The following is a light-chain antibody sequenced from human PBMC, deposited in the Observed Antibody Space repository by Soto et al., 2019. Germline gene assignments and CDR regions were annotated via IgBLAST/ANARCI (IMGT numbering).Light chain of an antibody. CDR3: QQYGSLSWT. CDR1: RSLDSRY. V-gene: IGKV3-20*01. Sequence: EIVLTQSPCTLSVSPLERSTLSCRASRSLDSRYLVWYQQKPGQAPRLLIYGASTRATGVPDRFSGSGSGTDFTLTISRLEPEDFAVYHCQQYGSLSWTFGQGTKVDNK. J-gene: IGKJ1*01. CDR2: GAS.